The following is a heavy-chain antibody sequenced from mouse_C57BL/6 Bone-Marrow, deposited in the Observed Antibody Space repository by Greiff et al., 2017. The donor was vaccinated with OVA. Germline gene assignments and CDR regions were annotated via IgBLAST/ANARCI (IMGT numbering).Heavy chain of an antibody. D-gene: IGHD1-3*01. V-gene: IGHV14-4*01. CDR2: IDPENGDT. Sequence: EVHLVESGAELVRPGASVKLSCTASGFNIKDDYMHWVKQRPEQGLEWIGWIDPENGDTEYASKFQGKATITADTSSNTAYLQLSSLTSEDTAVYYCTTVYDYAMDYWGQGTSVTVSS. CDR3: TTVYDYAMDY. J-gene: IGHJ4*01. CDR1: GFNIKDDY.